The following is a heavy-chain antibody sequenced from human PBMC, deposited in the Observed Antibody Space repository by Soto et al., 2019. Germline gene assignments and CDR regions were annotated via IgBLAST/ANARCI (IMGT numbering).Heavy chain of an antibody. CDR2: ISSSGDST. J-gene: IGHJ3*02. Sequence: GGSLRLSCVASGFTLSPYAMSWVRQAPGKGLEWVSGISSSGDSTYYADSVKGRFTISRDNSKNMLYLQMSSLRADDTALYYCAKDPNGNYVGAFDMRGHGTMVTVSS. CDR1: GFTLSPYA. D-gene: IGHD1-7*01. V-gene: IGHV3-23*01. CDR3: AKDPNGNYVGAFDM.